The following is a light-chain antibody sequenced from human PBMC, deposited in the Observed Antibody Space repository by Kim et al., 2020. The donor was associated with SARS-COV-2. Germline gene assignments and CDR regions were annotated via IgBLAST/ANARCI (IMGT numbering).Light chain of an antibody. CDR1: QRVSSN. V-gene: IGKV3-15*01. J-gene: IGKJ1*01. Sequence: VSPGEGGTSSSSASQRVSSNISCYQQQPGHPTRLLNYGASTRTTGIPTLCSGSGSGTLFTPIISRLQSDDFAIYYCQQYHNWPQKFGQGTKVDIK. CDR2: GAS. CDR3: QQYHNWPQK.